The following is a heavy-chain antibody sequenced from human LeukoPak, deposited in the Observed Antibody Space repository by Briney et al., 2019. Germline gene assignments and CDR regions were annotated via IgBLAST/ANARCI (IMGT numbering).Heavy chain of an antibody. D-gene: IGHD3/OR15-3a*01. CDR1: GDSIISNIYW. J-gene: IGHJ3*01. V-gene: IGHV4-39*01. CDR3: ARRRHNFDFYDV. CDR2: TFYTGRT. Sequence: SESLSLTCTVSGDSIISNIYWWDWVRLPPGKGLEWIGATFYTGRTFYSPSLKSRVTISVDTSKNQFSLDLSSATAADTAVYYCARRRHNFDFYDVWGQGTRVTVSS.